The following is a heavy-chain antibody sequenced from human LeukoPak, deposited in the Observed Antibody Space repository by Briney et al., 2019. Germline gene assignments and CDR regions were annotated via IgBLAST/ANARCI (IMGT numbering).Heavy chain of an antibody. CDR1: GFTFSSYG. D-gene: IGHD1-26*01. V-gene: IGHV3-30*18. CDR3: AKDGSGSYGGYFDY. J-gene: IGHJ4*02. CDR2: ISYDGSNK. Sequence: GGSLRLSCAASGFTFSSYGMHWVRQAPGKGLEWVAVISYDGSNKYYADSVKGRFTISRDNSKNTQYLQMNSLRAEDTAVYYCAKDGSGSYGGYFDYWGQGTLVTVSS.